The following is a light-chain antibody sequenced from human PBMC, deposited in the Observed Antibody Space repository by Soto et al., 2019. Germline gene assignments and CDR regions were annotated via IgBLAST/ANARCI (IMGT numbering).Light chain of an antibody. CDR2: GAS. J-gene: IGKJ1*01. Sequence: DIQMTQSPSAMSASVGDRVTITCRASQGIGNYLAWFQQKPGKVPKRLIYGASNLQSGVPSRFSGSGSGTEFTLTISSLQPEEFVTYYCLQHNSYPRTLGQGTKVDIK. V-gene: IGKV1-17*03. CDR1: QGIGNY. CDR3: LQHNSYPRT.